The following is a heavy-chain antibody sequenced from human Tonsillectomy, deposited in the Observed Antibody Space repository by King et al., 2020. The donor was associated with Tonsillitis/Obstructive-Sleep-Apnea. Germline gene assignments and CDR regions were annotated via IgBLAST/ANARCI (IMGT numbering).Heavy chain of an antibody. D-gene: IGHD1-14*01. CDR1: GGSISSSSYY. CDR2: IYYSGST. J-gene: IGHJ3*02. Sequence: QLQESGPGLVKPSETLSLTCTVPGGSISSSSYYWGWIRQTPGKGLEWIGSIYYSGSTYYNPSLKSRVTISVDTSKNQFSLKLSSVTAADTSVYYCARVGPDDAFYIWGQGTMVTVSS. CDR3: ARVGPDDAFYI. V-gene: IGHV4-39*01.